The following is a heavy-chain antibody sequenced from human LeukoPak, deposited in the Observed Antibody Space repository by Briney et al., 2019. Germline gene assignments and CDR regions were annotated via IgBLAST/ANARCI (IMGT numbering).Heavy chain of an antibody. Sequence: SETLSLTCTVSGYSIAHGFFWAWIRQPPGGGLEWIGSLYHSGTTYYNTSLKSRISTSVDTSKNQFSLKLRLVTAADTAVYYCARVEVPRDVNDWYFDLWGRGTLVTVSS. CDR1: GYSIAHGFF. D-gene: IGHD2-21*01. CDR2: LYHSGTT. CDR3: ARVEVPRDVNDWYFDL. V-gene: IGHV4-38-2*02. J-gene: IGHJ2*01.